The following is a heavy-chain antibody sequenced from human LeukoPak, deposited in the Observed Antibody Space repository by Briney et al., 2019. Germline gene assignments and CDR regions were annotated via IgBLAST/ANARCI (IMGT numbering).Heavy chain of an antibody. Sequence: ASVKVSCKASGYTFSGYYMNWVRQAPGQGLEWMGWISAYNGNTNYAQKLQGRVTMTTDTSTSTAYMELRSLRSDDTAVYYCARDQHRRIVVVNSLTEWGQGTLVTVSS. CDR3: ARDQHRRIVVVNSLTE. J-gene: IGHJ4*02. V-gene: IGHV1-18*01. CDR2: ISAYNGNT. D-gene: IGHD3-22*01. CDR1: GYTFSGYY.